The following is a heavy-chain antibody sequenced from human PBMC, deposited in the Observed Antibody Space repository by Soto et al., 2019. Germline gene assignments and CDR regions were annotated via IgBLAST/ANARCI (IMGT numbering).Heavy chain of an antibody. CDR3: AREAAALGNDY. CDR2: INAGNGNT. CDR1: GYTFTSYA. D-gene: IGHD2-2*01. Sequence: ASVKVSCKASGYTFTSYAMHWVRQAPGQRLEWLGRINAGNGNTKYSQKFQGRVTMTRNTSISTAYMELSSLRSEDTAVYYCAREAAALGNDYWGQGTLVTVSS. J-gene: IGHJ4*02. V-gene: IGHV1-3*01.